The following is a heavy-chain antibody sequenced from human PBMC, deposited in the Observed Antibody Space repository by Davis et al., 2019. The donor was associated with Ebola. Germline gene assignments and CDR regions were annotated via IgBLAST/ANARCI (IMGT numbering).Heavy chain of an antibody. CDR1: GYTFTSYY. CDR3: AREGDDDGDYGREDY. CDR2: INPSGGST. V-gene: IGHV1-46*01. J-gene: IGHJ4*02. Sequence: AASVKVSCKASGYTFTSYYMHWVRQAPGQGLEWMGIINPSGGSTSYAQKFQGRVTMTRDTSTSTVYMELSSLRSDDTAVYYCAREGDDDGDYGREDYWGQGTLVSVSS. D-gene: IGHD4-17*01.